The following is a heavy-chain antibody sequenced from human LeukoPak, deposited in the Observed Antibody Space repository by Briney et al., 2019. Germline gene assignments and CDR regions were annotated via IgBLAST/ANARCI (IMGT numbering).Heavy chain of an antibody. CDR2: IYYSGST. CDR3: ARTRYYYNSRSYGAPYYFDY. Sequence: PSETLSLTCTVSGGSIINSGYYWGWIRQPPGKGLEWIGSIYYSGSTYYNPSLKSRVTISVDTSKNQFSLKLSSVTAADTAVYYCARTRYYYNSRSYGAPYYFDYWGQGTLVTVSS. V-gene: IGHV4-39*01. CDR1: GGSIINSGYY. J-gene: IGHJ4*02. D-gene: IGHD3-10*01.